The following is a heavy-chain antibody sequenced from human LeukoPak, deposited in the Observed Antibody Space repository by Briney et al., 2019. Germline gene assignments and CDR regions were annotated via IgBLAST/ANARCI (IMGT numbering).Heavy chain of an antibody. J-gene: IGHJ6*02. CDR2: ISSSSSTI. CDR1: GFTFSSYS. V-gene: IGHV3-48*04. CDR3: ARGVYDSSGYPFGMDV. D-gene: IGHD3-22*01. Sequence: GGSLRLSCAASGFTFSSYSMNWVRQAPGKGLEWVSYISSSSSTIYYADSVKGRFTISRDNAKNSLYLQMNSLRAEDTAVYYCARGVYDSSGYPFGMDVWGQGTTVTVSS.